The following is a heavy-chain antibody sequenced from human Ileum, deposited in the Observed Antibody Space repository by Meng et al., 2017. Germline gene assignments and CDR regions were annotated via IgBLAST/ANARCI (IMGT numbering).Heavy chain of an antibody. V-gene: IGHV4-4*02. CDR2: VYHSGST. CDR3: ARADYVRYFDL. CDR1: GGSIESKNC. J-gene: IGHJ2*01. Sequence: VQRQESGRVLVRHSETLPLPCAVLGGSIESKNCWTWIRQPPGQGLEWIGEVYHSGSTHYNPSLQSRVTISIDNSKNRFSLSLNSVTAADTAIYYCARADYVRYFDLWGRGTLVTVSS. D-gene: IGHD3-10*02.